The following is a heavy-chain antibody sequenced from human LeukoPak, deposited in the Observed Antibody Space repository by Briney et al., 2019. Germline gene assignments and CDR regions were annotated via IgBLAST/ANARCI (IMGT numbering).Heavy chain of an antibody. V-gene: IGHV3-74*01. Sequence: GGSLRLSCAASGFTFSSLRMHWVRQAPGKGPVWISRINSDGITTTYADSVEGRFTISRDNAKNTLYLQMNSLRAEDTAVYYCARTHYGGAYGDYWGQGTLVTVSS. J-gene: IGHJ4*02. CDR2: INSDGITT. CDR3: ARTHYGGAYGDY. CDR1: GFTFSSLR. D-gene: IGHD4/OR15-4a*01.